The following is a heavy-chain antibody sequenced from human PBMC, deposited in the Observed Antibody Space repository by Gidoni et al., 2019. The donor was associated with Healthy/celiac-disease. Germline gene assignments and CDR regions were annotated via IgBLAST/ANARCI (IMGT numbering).Heavy chain of an antibody. CDR1: GGTFSSYT. J-gene: IGHJ4*02. Sequence: QVQLVQSGAEVKKPGSSVKLSCKASGGTFSSYTISWVRQAPGQGLEWVGRIIPILGVANYAQKFQGRVTITADKSTSTAYMELSSLRSEDTSVYYCARLALEDYYFDYWGQGTLVTVSS. CDR3: ARLALEDYYFDY. CDR2: IIPILGVA. V-gene: IGHV1-69*02. D-gene: IGHD2-15*01.